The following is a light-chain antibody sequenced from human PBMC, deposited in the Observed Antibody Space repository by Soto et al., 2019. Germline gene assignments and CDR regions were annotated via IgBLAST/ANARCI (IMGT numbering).Light chain of an antibody. J-gene: IGKJ1*01. V-gene: IGKV1-8*01. CDR3: QQYYAYPRT. CDR2: TAS. Sequence: AVRMTQSPSSLSASIGDRVTITCRASQDIMKYLAWYQQKPGKAPQVLISTASTLQSGVSSRFSGSRSETDFTLTISGLQSEDFATYYCQQYYAYPRTFGQGTKVEIK. CDR1: QDIMKY.